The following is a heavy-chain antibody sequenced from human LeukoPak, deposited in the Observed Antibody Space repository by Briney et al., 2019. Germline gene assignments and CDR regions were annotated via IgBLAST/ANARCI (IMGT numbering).Heavy chain of an antibody. CDR1: GFTFSSYA. D-gene: IGHD2-2*01. V-gene: IGHV3-23*01. Sequence: GGSLRLSCAASGFTFSSYAMSWVRQAPGKGLEWVSAISGSGGSTYYADSVKGRFTIPRDNSKNTLYLQMNSLRAEDTAVYYCAKDAFYCSSTSCYAFDYWGQGTLVTVSS. CDR2: ISGSGGST. CDR3: AKDAFYCSSTSCYAFDY. J-gene: IGHJ4*02.